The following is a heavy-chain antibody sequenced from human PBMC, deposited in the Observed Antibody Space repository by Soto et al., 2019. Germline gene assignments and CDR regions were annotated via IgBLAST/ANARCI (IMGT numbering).Heavy chain of an antibody. Sequence: GGSLRLSCAASGFTFSDYYMSWIRQAPGKGLKWVSYISSSSSYTNYADSVKGRFTISRDNAKNSLFLQMNSLRAEDTAVYYCARIGYCSGGSCYKGFYGMDVWGQGTTVTVSS. CDR3: ARIGYCSGGSCYKGFYGMDV. D-gene: IGHD2-15*01. V-gene: IGHV3-11*06. CDR2: ISSSSSYT. CDR1: GFTFSDYY. J-gene: IGHJ6*02.